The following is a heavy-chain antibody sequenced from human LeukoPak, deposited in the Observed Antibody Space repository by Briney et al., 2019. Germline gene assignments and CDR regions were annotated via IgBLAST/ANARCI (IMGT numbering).Heavy chain of an antibody. J-gene: IGHJ2*01. V-gene: IGHV3-23*01. CDR1: GSTFRTYG. CDR3: ARELVSLGTGYFDL. CDR2: ITGSSTWT. D-gene: IGHD7-27*01. Sequence: GGSLRLSCEASGSTFRTYGMTWVRQAPGKGLEWVSGITGSSTWTYYADSVKGRFTISRDNSKNTLHLQMNSLRAEDTAIYYCARELVSLGTGYFDLWGRGTLVTVSS.